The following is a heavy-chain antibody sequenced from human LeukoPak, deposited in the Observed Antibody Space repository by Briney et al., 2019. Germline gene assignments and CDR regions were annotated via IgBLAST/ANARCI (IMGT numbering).Heavy chain of an antibody. D-gene: IGHD1-1*01. CDR3: AKDSIDHNGVYDAFDV. V-gene: IGHV3-23*01. J-gene: IGHJ3*01. Sequence: GGSLRLSCAASGFTFDDYGMSWVRQAPGKGLEWVSTIGNTETYYADSVKGRFTISRDNSRNTLYLQMKSLRAEDTAMYYCAKDSIDHNGVYDAFDVWGQGTMVTVSS. CDR2: IGNTET. CDR1: GFTFDDYG.